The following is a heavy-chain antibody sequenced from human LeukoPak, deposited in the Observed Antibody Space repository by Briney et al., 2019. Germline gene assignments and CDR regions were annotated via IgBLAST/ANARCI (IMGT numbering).Heavy chain of an antibody. D-gene: IGHD3-22*01. Sequence: SVKVSCKASGGTFSSYAISWVRQAPGQGLEWMGRIIPILGIANYAQKFQGRVTITADKSTSTAYMELSSLRSDDTAVYYCARDEARYSSGYYPNWFDPWGQGTLVTVSS. J-gene: IGHJ5*02. V-gene: IGHV1-69*04. CDR3: ARDEARYSSGYYPNWFDP. CDR1: GGTFSSYA. CDR2: IIPILGIA.